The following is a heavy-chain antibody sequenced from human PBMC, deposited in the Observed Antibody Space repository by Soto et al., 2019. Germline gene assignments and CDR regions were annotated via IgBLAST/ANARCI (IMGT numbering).Heavy chain of an antibody. V-gene: IGHV4-59*01. CDR3: ARGRTVRNYADDSSDYFYFFDY. CDR1: SDSISTFY. CDR2: VYYTGST. Sequence: KPSETLSLTCTVSSDSISTFYWGWMRQSPGKELEWIGYVYYTGSTNYNPSLKSRVTISVDRSKNQFSLKLTSANAADTAVYYCARGRTVRNYADDSSDYFYFFDYWGQGTQVTSPQ. D-gene: IGHD3-22*01. J-gene: IGHJ4*02.